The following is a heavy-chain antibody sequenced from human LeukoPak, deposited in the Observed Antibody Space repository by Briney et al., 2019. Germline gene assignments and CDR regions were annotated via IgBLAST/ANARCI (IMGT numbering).Heavy chain of an antibody. CDR2: ISSSSSYI. CDR3: ARDIAAAGSFDY. V-gene: IGHV3-21*01. J-gene: IGHJ4*02. CDR1: GFTFSSYS. D-gene: IGHD6-13*01. Sequence: GGSLRLSCAASGFTFSSYSMNWVRQAPGKGLEWVSSISSSSSYIYYADSVKGRFTISRDNAKNSLYLQMNSLRAEDTAVYYCARDIAAAGSFDYWGQGTLVTVSS.